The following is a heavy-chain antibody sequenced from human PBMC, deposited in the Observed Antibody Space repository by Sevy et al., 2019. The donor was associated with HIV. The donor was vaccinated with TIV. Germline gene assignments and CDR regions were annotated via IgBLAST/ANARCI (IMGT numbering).Heavy chain of an antibody. CDR3: IRGADWFDP. J-gene: IGHJ5*02. V-gene: IGHV1-18*01. CDR2: ISAYNGNT. CDR1: GYTFTSYG. Sequence: ASVKVSCKTSGYTFTSYGITWVRQAPGQGLEWMGWISAYNGNTDYAQNFRGRVTMTTDTSTNTAYIELRSLRSDDTAVYYCIRGADWFDPWGQGTLVTVSS.